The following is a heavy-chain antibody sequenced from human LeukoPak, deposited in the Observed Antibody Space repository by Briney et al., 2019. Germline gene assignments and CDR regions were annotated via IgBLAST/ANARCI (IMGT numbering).Heavy chain of an antibody. D-gene: IGHD5-18*01. CDR2: LLDSVNT. CDR3: ATLKRGSIYGYFDF. Sequence: PSETLSLTCTVSGGSISSHYWSWIRQPPGKGLEWLAYLLDSVNTKDNPSLQSRLTLSADTSKNQFSLRLSSVTAADTAVYYCATLKRGSIYGYFDFWGQGSKVTVSS. J-gene: IGHJ4*02. V-gene: IGHV4-59*11. CDR1: GGSISSHY.